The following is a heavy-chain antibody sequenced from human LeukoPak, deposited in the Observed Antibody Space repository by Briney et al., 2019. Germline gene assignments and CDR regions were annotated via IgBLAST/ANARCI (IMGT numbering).Heavy chain of an antibody. CDR1: GYSISSGYY. CDR3: ARVAHVAAAGKYYYYYMDV. D-gene: IGHD6-13*01. J-gene: IGHJ6*03. CDR2: IYHSGST. V-gene: IGHV4-38-2*02. Sequence: SETLCLTCTVSGYSISSGYYWGWIRPPPGKGMEWIGSIYHSGSTYYNPSLKSRVTISVDTSKNQFSLQLNSVSPEDTAVYYCARVAHVAAAGKYYYYYMDVWGKGTTVTVSS.